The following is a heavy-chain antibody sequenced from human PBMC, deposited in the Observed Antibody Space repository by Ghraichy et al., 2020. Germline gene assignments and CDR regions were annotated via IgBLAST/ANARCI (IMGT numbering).Heavy chain of an antibody. D-gene: IGHD3-22*01. CDR2: ISSSSSTI. CDR3: ARDFLLYYYDSSGYTDY. V-gene: IGHV3-48*01. Sequence: GGSLRLSCAASGFTFSSYSMNWVRQAPGKGLEWVSYISSSSSTIYYADSVKGRFIISRDNAKNSLYLQMNSLRAEDTAVYYCARDFLLYYYDSSGYTDYWGQGTLVTISS. J-gene: IGHJ4*02. CDR1: GFTFSSYS.